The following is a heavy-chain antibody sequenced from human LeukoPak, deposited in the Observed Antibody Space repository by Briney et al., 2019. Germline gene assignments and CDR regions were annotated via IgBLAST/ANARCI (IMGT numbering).Heavy chain of an antibody. Sequence: SETLSLTCTVSGDSISSYAYYWSWIRQPPGKGLEWIDYIYYSGNTYYNPSLKSRLTKSVDTSKNQFSLKLSSVTAADTAVYYCAREGYYLWGRGTLVTVSS. J-gene: IGHJ2*01. CDR2: IYYSGNT. D-gene: IGHD3-22*01. CDR1: GDSISSYAYY. V-gene: IGHV4-30-4*02. CDR3: AREGYYL.